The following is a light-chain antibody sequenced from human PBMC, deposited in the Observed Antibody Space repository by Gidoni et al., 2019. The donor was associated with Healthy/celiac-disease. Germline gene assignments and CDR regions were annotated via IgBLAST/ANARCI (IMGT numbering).Light chain of an antibody. Sequence: EIVMTQSPGTLSVSPGESATLSCRASQSVSSNLAWYQQKPGQAPRPLIYGASTRASGIPARFSGSGSGTEFTLAISSLQSEDFAVYYCQQYNNWPLYTFGQGTKLEIK. J-gene: IGKJ2*01. CDR2: GAS. V-gene: IGKV3-15*01. CDR3: QQYNNWPLYT. CDR1: QSVSSN.